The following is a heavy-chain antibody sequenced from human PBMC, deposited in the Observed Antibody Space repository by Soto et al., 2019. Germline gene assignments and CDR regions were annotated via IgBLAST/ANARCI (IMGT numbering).Heavy chain of an antibody. V-gene: IGHV3-21*01. CDR3: TRDQGGSYDSWFDP. D-gene: IGHD1-26*01. J-gene: IGHJ5*02. CDR1: FTFSMYS. CDR2: ISSGGSYI. Sequence: EVXXVXSXGGLVQPGGSLXXSCSFTFSMYSMNWVRQAPGKGLEWVASISSGGSYIKYADSVKGRFTISRDNAKNSVSLXMNSLRVDDTAVYFCTRDQGGSYDSWFDPWGQGTLVTVSS.